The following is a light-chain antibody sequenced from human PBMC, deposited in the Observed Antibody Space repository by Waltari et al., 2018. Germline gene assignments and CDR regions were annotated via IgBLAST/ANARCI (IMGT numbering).Light chain of an antibody. CDR2: VAS. V-gene: IGKV1-39*01. CDR1: QSISNY. Sequence: IQMTQSPSSLSASVGDRVTITCRASQSISNYLNWYQQKPGEAPKLLIYVASRLQSGVPSRFSGSGSGTDFALTVSSLQPEDFATYYCQQSYSTLPFTFGPGTKVDMK. CDR3: QQSYSTLPFT. J-gene: IGKJ3*01.